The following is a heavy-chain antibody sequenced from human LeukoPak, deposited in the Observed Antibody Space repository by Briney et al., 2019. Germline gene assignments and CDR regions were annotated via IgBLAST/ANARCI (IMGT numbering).Heavy chain of an antibody. CDR3: ARAYAGSYSGGDY. CDR1: GFTFSSYA. CDR2: IWYDGSNK. D-gene: IGHD1-26*01. J-gene: IGHJ4*02. Sequence: PGRSLRLSCAASGFTFSSYAMNWVRQAPGKGLEWVAVIWYDGSNKYYADSVKGRFTISRDNSKNTLYLQMNSLRVEDTAVYYCARAYAGSYSGGDYWGQGTLVTVSS. V-gene: IGHV3-33*01.